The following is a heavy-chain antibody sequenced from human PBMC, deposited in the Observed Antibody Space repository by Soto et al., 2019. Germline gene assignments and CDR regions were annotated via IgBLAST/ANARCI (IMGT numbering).Heavy chain of an antibody. CDR2: IYYSGST. J-gene: IGHJ6*03. V-gene: IGHV4-59*01. CDR3: ARHYYYMDV. CDR1: GGSISSYY. Sequence: SETLSLTCTVSGGSISSYYWSWIRQPPGKGLEWIGYIYYSGSTNYNPSLKSRVTISVDTSKNQFSLKLSSVTAADTAVYYCARHYYYMDVWGKGTTVTVSS.